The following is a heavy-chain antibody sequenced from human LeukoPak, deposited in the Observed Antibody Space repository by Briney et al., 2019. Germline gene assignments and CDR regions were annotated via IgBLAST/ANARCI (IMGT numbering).Heavy chain of an antibody. V-gene: IGHV1-18*01. J-gene: IGHJ4*02. Sequence: ASMKVSCKASGYTFTNYAISWVRQAPGQGLEWMRWISVYSDGTKSAQNLQGRITMTKDTSTSTAYMELRSLRSDDTAVYYCAREADSSGYFFRPDYWGQGTLVTVSS. CDR2: ISVYSDGT. CDR1: GYTFTNYA. CDR3: AREADSSGYFFRPDY. D-gene: IGHD3-22*01.